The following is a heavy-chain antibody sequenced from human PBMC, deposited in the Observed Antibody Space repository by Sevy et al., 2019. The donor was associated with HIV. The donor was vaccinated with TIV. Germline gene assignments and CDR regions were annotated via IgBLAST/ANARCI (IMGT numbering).Heavy chain of an antibody. V-gene: IGHV3-30*04. J-gene: IGHJ6*02. D-gene: IGHD6-19*01. Sequence: GGSLRRSCATSGFTFSSYPMHWVRQAPGKGLEWVAIISSDGSYQYYADSVKGRFTISRDNSKSTVFLHLNSLRGEDTAVYYCARSSLAVAGSYGFDVRGHGTTVTVSS. CDR3: ARSSLAVAGSYGFDV. CDR1: GFTFSSYP. CDR2: ISSDGSYQ.